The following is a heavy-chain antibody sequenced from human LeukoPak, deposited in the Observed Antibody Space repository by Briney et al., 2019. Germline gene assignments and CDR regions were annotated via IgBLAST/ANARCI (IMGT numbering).Heavy chain of an antibody. CDR3: ARGEYSYGFNFDY. CDR2: IASGGST. CDR1: GFTVSSNY. D-gene: IGHD5-18*01. V-gene: IGHV3-53*01. Sequence: PGGSLRLSCAASGFTVSSNYMTWVRQAPGKGLEWVSVIASGGSTYYADSVKGRFTISRDNSKNTLYLQMNSLRAEDTAVYFCARGEYSYGFNFDYWGQGTLVTVSS. J-gene: IGHJ4*02.